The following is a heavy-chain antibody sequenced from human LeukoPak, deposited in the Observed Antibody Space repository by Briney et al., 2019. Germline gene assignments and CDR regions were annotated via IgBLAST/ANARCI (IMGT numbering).Heavy chain of an antibody. Sequence: SETLSLTCTVSGGSISSSSYYWGGIRQPPGKGLEWIGSNYYSGSTNYNPSLKSRVTISVDTSKNQFSLKLTSVTAADTAVYYCARGLYDYVWGSYRNWGQGTLVTVSS. V-gene: IGHV4-39*07. CDR1: GGSISSSSYY. J-gene: IGHJ4*02. D-gene: IGHD3-16*02. CDR2: NYYSGST. CDR3: ARGLYDYVWGSYRN.